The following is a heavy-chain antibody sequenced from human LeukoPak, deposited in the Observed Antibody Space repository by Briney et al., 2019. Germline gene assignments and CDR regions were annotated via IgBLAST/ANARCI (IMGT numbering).Heavy chain of an antibody. V-gene: IGHV3-23*01. Sequence: GGSLRPSCAASGFTFSSYAMSWVRQAPGKGLEWVSAISGSGGSTYYADSVKGRFTISRDNSKNTLYLQMNSLRAEDTAVYYCAKDPDYYDSSGYYWGQGTLVTVSS. CDR1: GFTFSSYA. J-gene: IGHJ4*02. D-gene: IGHD3-22*01. CDR3: AKDPDYYDSSGYY. CDR2: ISGSGGST.